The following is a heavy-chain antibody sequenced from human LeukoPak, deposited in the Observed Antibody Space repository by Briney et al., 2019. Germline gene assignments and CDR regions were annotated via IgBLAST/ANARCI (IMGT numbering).Heavy chain of an antibody. V-gene: IGHV3-21*01. J-gene: IGHJ4*02. CDR1: GFTFSSCA. Sequence: GGSLRLSCAASGFTFSSCAMHWVRQAPGKGLEWVSSISSSSSYIYYADSVKGRFTISRDNAKNSLYLQMNSLRAEDTAVYYCARDSNIQLFDYWGQGTLVTVSS. CDR3: ARDSNIQLFDY. CDR2: ISSSSSYI. D-gene: IGHD5-18*01.